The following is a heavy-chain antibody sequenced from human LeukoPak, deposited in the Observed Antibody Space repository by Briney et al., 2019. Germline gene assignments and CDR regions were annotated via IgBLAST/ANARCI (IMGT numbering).Heavy chain of an antibody. Sequence: GGTLRLSCAASGFNFSSYGMSWVRQAPGKGLEWVSAMSSSDDGRYYAASVRGRFTISRDNSKNTLYLQMNSLRAEDTAVYYCAKDSRGSSAWNHWGQGTLVTVSS. CDR1: GFNFSSYG. D-gene: IGHD2-2*01. CDR2: MSSSDDGR. V-gene: IGHV3-23*01. CDR3: AKDSRGSSAWNH. J-gene: IGHJ5*02.